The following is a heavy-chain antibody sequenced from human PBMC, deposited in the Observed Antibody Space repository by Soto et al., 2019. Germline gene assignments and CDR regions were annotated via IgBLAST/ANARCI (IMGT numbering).Heavy chain of an antibody. D-gene: IGHD3-16*01. V-gene: IGHV3-9*01. CDR2: INWNGVNK. CDR3: AKDVDSLGELWGYFQS. CDR1: GFMFEDFA. Sequence: GGSLRLSCTVSGFMFEDFAMHWVRQAPGQGLEWVSGINWNGVNKGYAESVLGRFTISRDNAKKSLYLDMNYLRPEDTALYFCAKDVDSLGELWGYFQSWGQGTMVTVSS. J-gene: IGHJ1*01.